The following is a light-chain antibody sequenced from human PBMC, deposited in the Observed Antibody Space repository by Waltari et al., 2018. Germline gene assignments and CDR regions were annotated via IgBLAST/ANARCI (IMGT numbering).Light chain of an antibody. J-gene: IGKJ4*01. V-gene: IGKV3-11*01. Sequence: EIVLTQSPGTLSLSPGESATLSCRASQSVDTYLAWYQKKPGQARRLLIYDASTRATGIPASFSGSGSGTDFTLTISSLEPEDFAVYYCQQRSSWFTFGGGTKVEV. CDR3: QQRSSWFT. CDR2: DAS. CDR1: QSVDTY.